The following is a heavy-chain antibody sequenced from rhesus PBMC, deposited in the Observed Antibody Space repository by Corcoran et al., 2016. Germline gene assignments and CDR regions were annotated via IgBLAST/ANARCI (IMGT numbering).Heavy chain of an antibody. CDR3: ARGLGALGDY. CDR1: GYSIRSGYG. J-gene: IGHJ4*01. Sequence: QVQLQESGPGLVKPSETLSLTCALSGYSIRSGYGWRWIRPPPGKGLEWIGYIGGSSGSTNYNPSLKSRVTISKDTSKNQFSLKLSSVTAADTAVYYCARGLGALGDYWGQGVLVTVSS. V-gene: IGHV4-127*01. CDR2: IGGSSGST. D-gene: IGHD1-44*02.